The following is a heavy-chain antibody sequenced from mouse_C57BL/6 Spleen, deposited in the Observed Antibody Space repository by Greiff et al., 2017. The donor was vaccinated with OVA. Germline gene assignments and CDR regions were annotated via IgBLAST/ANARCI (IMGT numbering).Heavy chain of an antibody. D-gene: IGHD2-5*01. V-gene: IGHV1-52*01. CDR3: ARDSNPYYYAMDY. J-gene: IGHJ4*01. Sequence: QVQLQQPGAELVRPGSSVKLSCKASGYTFTSYWMHWVKQRPIQGLEWIGNIDPSDSETHYNQKFKDKATLTGDKSSSTAYMQLSSLTSEDSAVYYCARDSNPYYYAMDYWGQGTSVTVSS. CDR2: IDPSDSET. CDR1: GYTFTSYW.